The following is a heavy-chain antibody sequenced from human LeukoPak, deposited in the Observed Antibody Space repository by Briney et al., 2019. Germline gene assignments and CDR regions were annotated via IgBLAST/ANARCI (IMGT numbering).Heavy chain of an antibody. CDR3: VTLTSVVSEHAFDM. D-gene: IGHD4-23*01. Sequence: GGSLRLSCAASGFTFTTYWVHWFRQAPGKGLMWVSRITPDGTTTNHADFVKGRFTISGDNAKNTVSLQMNSLSAEDTAVYYCVTLTSVVSEHAFDMWGQGTMVAVSS. V-gene: IGHV3-74*01. CDR1: GFTFTTYW. J-gene: IGHJ3*02. CDR2: ITPDGTTT.